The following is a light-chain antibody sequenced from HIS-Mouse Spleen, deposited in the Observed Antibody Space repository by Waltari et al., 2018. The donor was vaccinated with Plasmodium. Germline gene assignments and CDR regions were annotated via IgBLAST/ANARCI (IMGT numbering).Light chain of an antibody. CDR3: QVWDSSSDHVV. CDR2: DDR. Sequence: SYVLTQPPSVSVAPGKTARITCGGNYIGSKSVHWYQQKPGQAPVLVVYDDRDRPSGIPERFSGSNAGNTATLTISRVEAGDEADYYCQVWDSSSDHVVFGGGTKLTVL. CDR1: YIGSKS. J-gene: IGLJ2*01. V-gene: IGLV3-21*03.